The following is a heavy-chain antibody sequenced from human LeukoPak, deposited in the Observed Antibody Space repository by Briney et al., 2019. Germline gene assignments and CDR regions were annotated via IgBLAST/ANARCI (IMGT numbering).Heavy chain of an antibody. CDR1: GGTFSSYA. CDR2: IIPIFGIA. V-gene: IGHV1-69*04. J-gene: IGHJ3*02. CDR3: ASVRCNIVGALPSDAFDI. Sequence: GASVTVSCKASGGTFSSYAISWVRQAPGQGLEWMGRIIPIFGIANYAQKFQGRVTITADKSTSTAYMELSSLRSEDTAVYYCASVRCNIVGALPSDAFDIWGQGTMVTVSS. D-gene: IGHD1-26*01.